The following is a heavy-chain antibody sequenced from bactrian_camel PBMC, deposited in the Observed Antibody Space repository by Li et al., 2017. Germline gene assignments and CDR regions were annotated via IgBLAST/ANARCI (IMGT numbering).Heavy chain of an antibody. D-gene: IGHD1*01. V-gene: IGHV3S6*01. CDR2: IYRPGGNT. CDR1: GLPIDRSC. Sequence: HVQLVESGGGLVPPGGSLRLACEVSGLPIDRSCVGWFRQAIGKERERIASIYRPGGNTFADDSVKGRFTISQDNAKNVMSLQMNDLKPEDTAMFYCAAKRSQTSLYCNTGRMVGSYAHWGQGTQVTVS. CDR3: AAKRSQTSLYCNTGRMVGSYAH. J-gene: IGHJ4*01.